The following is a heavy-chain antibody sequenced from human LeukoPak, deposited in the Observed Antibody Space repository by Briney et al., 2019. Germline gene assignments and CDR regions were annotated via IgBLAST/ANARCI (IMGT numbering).Heavy chain of an antibody. D-gene: IGHD2-2*01. CDR1: GYTFTSYY. Sequence: ASVAGSCKASGYTFTSYYVHWVRQAPGQGLEWMGIINPSGGSTSYAQKFQGRVTMTRDTSTSTVYMELSSVRSEDTAVYYCARDYPQYCSSTSCYGSYFDYCGERELVPVSS. V-gene: IGHV1-46*01. CDR3: ARDYPQYCSSTSCYGSYFDY. J-gene: IGHJ4*01. CDR2: INPSGGST.